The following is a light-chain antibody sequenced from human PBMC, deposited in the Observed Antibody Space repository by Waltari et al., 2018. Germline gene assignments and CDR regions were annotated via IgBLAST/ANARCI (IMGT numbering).Light chain of an antibody. CDR2: EVS. CDR3: SSYTSSITLV. V-gene: IGLV2-14*01. Sequence: QSALTQPASVSGSPGQSITISCPGTSSDVGGYHYVSWYQQHPGKAPKLMIYEVSNLPSGVSNRFSGSKSGNTASLTISWLQAEDEADYYCSSYTSSITLVFGGGTKLTVL. CDR1: SSDVGGYHY. J-gene: IGLJ2*01.